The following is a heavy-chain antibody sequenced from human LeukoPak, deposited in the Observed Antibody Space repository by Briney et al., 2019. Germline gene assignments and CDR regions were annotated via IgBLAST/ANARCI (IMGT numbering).Heavy chain of an antibody. Sequence: PSETLSLTCAVSGGSISSGGYSWSWIRQPPGTGLEWIGYIYHSGSTYYNPSLKGRVTISVDRSKNQFSLKLSSVTAADTAVYYCARALLTDDSSGYYGEFDYWGQGTLVTVSS. CDR2: IYHSGST. CDR1: GGSISSGGYS. D-gene: IGHD3-22*01. J-gene: IGHJ4*02. CDR3: ARALLTDDSSGYYGEFDY. V-gene: IGHV4-30-2*01.